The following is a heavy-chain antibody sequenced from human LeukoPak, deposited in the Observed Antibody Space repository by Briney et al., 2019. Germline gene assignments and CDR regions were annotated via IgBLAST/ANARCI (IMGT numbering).Heavy chain of an antibody. J-gene: IGHJ4*02. CDR2: IYYSGST. D-gene: IGHD3-9*01. Sequence: SETLSLTCTVSGGSISSSSYYWGWIRQPPGKGLVWIGSIYYSGSTYYNPSLKSRVTISVDTSKNQFSLKLSSVTAADTAVYYCARDSYDILTDRMDYWGQGTLVTVSS. CDR3: ARDSYDILTDRMDY. V-gene: IGHV4-39*07. CDR1: GGSISSSSYY.